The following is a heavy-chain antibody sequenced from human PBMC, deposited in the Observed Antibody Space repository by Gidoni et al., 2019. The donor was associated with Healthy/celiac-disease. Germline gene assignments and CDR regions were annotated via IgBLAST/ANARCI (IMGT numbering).Heavy chain of an antibody. D-gene: IGHD5-12*01. CDR1: GVTFSSYA. J-gene: IGHJ4*02. CDR3: ARGGYSGYDWGGYFDY. CDR2: ISYDGSNK. Sequence: QVQLVESGGGVVQPGRSLRLSCAAYGVTFSSYAMHWFRQAPGKGLEWVAVISYDGSNKYYADSVKGRFTNSRDNSKNTLYLQMNSLRAEDTAVYYCARGGYSGYDWGGYFDYWGQGTLVTVSS. V-gene: IGHV3-30-3*01.